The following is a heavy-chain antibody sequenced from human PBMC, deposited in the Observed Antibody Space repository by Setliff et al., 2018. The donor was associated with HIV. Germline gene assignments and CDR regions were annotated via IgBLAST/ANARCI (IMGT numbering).Heavy chain of an antibody. J-gene: IGHJ3*02. V-gene: IGHV4-38-2*01. CDR1: GYSIRSGYY. D-gene: IGHD6-13*01. Sequence: PSETLSLTCAVSGYSIRSGYYWGWIRQPPGKGLEWIGSIYHSGSTYYNPSHKSRVTISVDTSKNQFSLKLSSVTAADTAVYYCARSDSGYRSSWAPFDIWGQGTMVTVSS. CDR3: ARSDSGYRSSWAPFDI. CDR2: IYHSGST.